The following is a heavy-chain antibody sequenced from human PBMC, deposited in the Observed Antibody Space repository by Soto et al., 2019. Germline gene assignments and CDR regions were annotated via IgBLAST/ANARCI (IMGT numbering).Heavy chain of an antibody. J-gene: IGHJ4*02. V-gene: IGHV4-59*01. CDR2: IHYSGST. CDR3: ARGSAAGTKSPFDY. D-gene: IGHD6-13*01. CDR1: GGSISGYY. Sequence: TLSLTCTVSGGSISGYYWSWIRQSPGKGLEWIGYIHYSGSTNYNPSLKSRVTISVDTSKNQLSLKLSSVTAADTAVYYCARGSAAGTKSPFDYWGQGTLVTVSS.